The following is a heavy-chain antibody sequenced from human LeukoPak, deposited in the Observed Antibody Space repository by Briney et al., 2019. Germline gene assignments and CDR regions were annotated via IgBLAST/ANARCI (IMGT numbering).Heavy chain of an antibody. CDR2: IYHSGST. Sequence: PSETLSLTCTVSGGSISSGGYYWSWIRQPPGKGLEWIGYIYHSGSTYYNPSLKSRVTISVDRSKNQFSLKLSSVTAADTAVYYCARGGMEGFWSGYYLDYWGQGTLVTVSS. CDR1: GGSISSGGYY. V-gene: IGHV4-30-2*01. D-gene: IGHD3-3*01. CDR3: ARGGMEGFWSGYYLDY. J-gene: IGHJ4*02.